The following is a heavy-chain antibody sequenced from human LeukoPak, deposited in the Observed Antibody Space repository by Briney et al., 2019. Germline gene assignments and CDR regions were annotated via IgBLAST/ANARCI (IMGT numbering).Heavy chain of an antibody. Sequence: NPGGSLRLSCAASGFTFSSYSMNWVRQAPGKGLEWVSSISSSSSYIYYADSVKGRFTISRDNAKNSLYLQMNSLRAEDTAVYYWARGGIVVPAPRFDPWGQGTLVTVSS. V-gene: IGHV3-21*01. CDR2: ISSSSSYI. CDR3: ARGGIVVPAPRFDP. CDR1: GFTFSSYS. J-gene: IGHJ5*02. D-gene: IGHD2-2*01.